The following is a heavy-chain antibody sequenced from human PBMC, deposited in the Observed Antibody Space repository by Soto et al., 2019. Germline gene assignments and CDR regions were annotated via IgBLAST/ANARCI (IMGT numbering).Heavy chain of an antibody. V-gene: IGHV4-39*01. CDR1: GGSITNTTYY. CDR2: IFYSGRT. D-gene: IGHD1-20*01. CDR3: ARDVSITIVRHAANPGLNV. Sequence: QLQLQESGPGLVKPSETLSLTCTVSGGSITNTTYYWGWVRQPPGKGLEWIGNIFYSGRTYYNPFLKGRVTLSLDASKNQFSLRLSSVAAADTAVHYCARDVSITIVRHAANPGLNVWGKGTTVTVSP. J-gene: IGHJ6*04.